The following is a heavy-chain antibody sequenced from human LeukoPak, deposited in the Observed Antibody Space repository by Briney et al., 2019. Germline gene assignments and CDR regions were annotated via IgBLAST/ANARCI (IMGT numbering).Heavy chain of an antibody. CDR1: RGTFSSYA. Sequence: ASVKVSCTASRGTFSSYAISWVRQAPGQGLEWMGRIIPILGIANYAQKFQGRVTITADKSTSTVYMELSSLRSEETAVYYCARDRLRNWNDVGRYYYYYGMDVWGQGTTVTVSS. CDR3: ARDRLRNWNDVGRYYYYYGMDV. J-gene: IGHJ6*02. D-gene: IGHD1-1*01. CDR2: IIPILGIA. V-gene: IGHV1-69*04.